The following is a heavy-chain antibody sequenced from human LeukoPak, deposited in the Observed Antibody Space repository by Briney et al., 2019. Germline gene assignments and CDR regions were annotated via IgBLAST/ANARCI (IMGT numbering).Heavy chain of an antibody. CDR1: GFTFSSYA. CDR3: ATHSLTSY. J-gene: IGHJ4*02. CDR2: ISYDGSNK. V-gene: IGHV3-30-3*01. D-gene: IGHD1-20*01. Sequence: GGSLRLSCAASGFTFSSYAMHWVRQAPGKGLEWVAVISYDGSNKYYADSVKGRFTISRDNSKNTLYLQMNSLRAEDTAVYYCATHSLTSYWGQGTLVTVSS.